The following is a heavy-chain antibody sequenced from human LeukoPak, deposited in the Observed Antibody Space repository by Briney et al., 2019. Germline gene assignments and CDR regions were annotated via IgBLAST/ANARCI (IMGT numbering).Heavy chain of an antibody. CDR1: GGSLSGYY. CDR2: INHSGST. CDR3: ARQWLVSPLFDY. V-gene: IGHV4-34*01. J-gene: IGHJ4*02. D-gene: IGHD6-19*01. Sequence: PSETRSLTCAVYGGSLSGYYWSWIRQPPGKGLEWIGEINHSGSTNYNPSLKSRVTISVDTSKNQLSLKLSSMTAADTAVYYCARQWLVSPLFDYWGQGTLVTVSS.